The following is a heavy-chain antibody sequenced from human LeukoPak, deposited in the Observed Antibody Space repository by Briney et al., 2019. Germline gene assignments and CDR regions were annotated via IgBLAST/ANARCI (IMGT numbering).Heavy chain of an antibody. J-gene: IGHJ6*02. CDR2: FSVSGST. CDR3: VRDAGYYGLDV. CDR1: GGSISSSSYY. V-gene: IGHV4-39*07. Sequence: SETLSLTCTVSGGSISSSSYYWGWIRQPPGKGLEWIGRFSVSGSTRYNPSLTSRVTMSVDTSKNQLSLKLSSVTAADTAVYYCVRDAGYYGLDVWGQGTTVIVSS.